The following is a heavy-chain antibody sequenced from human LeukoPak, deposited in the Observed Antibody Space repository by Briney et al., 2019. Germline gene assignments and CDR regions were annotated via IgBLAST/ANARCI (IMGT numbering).Heavy chain of an antibody. CDR1: GFTFSSYA. J-gene: IGHJ4*02. CDR2: ISASGGGT. V-gene: IGHV3-23*01. Sequence: GGSLRLSCAASGFTFSSYAMNWVRQAPGKGLEWVSVISASGGGTYYADSVKGRFTISRDNSKNTLYLQMNSLGAEDTAVYYCATTLGIVGYWGQGTLVTVSS. D-gene: IGHD7-27*01. CDR3: ATTLGIVGY.